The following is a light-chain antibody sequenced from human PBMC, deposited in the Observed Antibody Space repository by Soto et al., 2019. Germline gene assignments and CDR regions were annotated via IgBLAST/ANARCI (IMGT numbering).Light chain of an antibody. CDR2: GAS. J-gene: IGKJ1*01. CDR3: EQYNNWTPWT. V-gene: IGKV3-15*01. Sequence: EILMTQSPATLSVSPGERATLSCRASQSVSSNLAWYQQKPGQAPRLLIYGASTRATGIPARFSGSGSGTEFTLSIRRLQSEDFAVYYSEQYNNWTPWTFGQGTKVEIK. CDR1: QSVSSN.